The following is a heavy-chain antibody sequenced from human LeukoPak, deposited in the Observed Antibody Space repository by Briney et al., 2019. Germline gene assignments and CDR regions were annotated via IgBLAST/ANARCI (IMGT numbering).Heavy chain of an antibody. Sequence: GGSLRLSCAASGFTFSGYAMNWVRQAPGKGLEWVANINQDGSAKYYVDSVKGRFTFSRDNAMNSLFLQMNSLRAEDTAVYYCARDVHGGAFDYWGQGTLVTVSS. CDR2: INQDGSAK. CDR3: ARDVHGGAFDY. V-gene: IGHV3-7*01. J-gene: IGHJ4*02. D-gene: IGHD4-23*01. CDR1: GFTFSGYA.